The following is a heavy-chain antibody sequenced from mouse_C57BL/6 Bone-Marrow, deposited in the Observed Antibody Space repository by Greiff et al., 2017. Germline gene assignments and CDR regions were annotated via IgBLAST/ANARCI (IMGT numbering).Heavy chain of an antibody. D-gene: IGHD2-4*01. J-gene: IGHJ4*01. Sequence: VQLQQSGPELVKPGASVKISCKASGYAFSSSWMNWVKQRPGKGLEWIVRIYPGDGDTNYNGKFKGKATLTADKSSSTAYMQLSSLTSEDSAVFFCSRRDYDYLYYYAMDYWGQGTSVTVSS. CDR3: SRRDYDYLYYYAMDY. V-gene: IGHV1-82*01. CDR2: IYPGDGDT. CDR1: GYAFSSSW.